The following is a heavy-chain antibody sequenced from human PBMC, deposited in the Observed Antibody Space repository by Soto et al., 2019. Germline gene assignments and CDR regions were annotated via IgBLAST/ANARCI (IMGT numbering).Heavy chain of an antibody. CDR1: GGTFSSSA. V-gene: IGHV1-69*12. Sequence: QVQLVQSGAEMKEPGSSVQVSCKTSGGTFSSSAISWLRQAPGQGLEWMGGIIPLFRTPDYAQKFQGRVTIAADESTSTAYMELSSLRSEDTAVYYCARDNDRPQLGGNYYYILDVWGQGTTITVSS. CDR3: ARDNDRPQLGGNYYYILDV. CDR2: IIPLFRTP. J-gene: IGHJ6*02. D-gene: IGHD1-1*01.